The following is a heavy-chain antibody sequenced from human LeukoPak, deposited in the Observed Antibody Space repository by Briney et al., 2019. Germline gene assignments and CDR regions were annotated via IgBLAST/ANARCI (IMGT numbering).Heavy chain of an antibody. CDR1: GDSVSSYY. CDR2: IYHSGST. Sequence: PSETLSLTCTVSGDSVSSYYWSWIRQPAGKGLEWIGSIYHSGSTYYNPSLKSRVTISVDTSKNQFSLKLSSVTAADTAVYYCARGGYYCGGDCSDYWGQGTLVTVSS. CDR3: ARGGYYCGGDCSDY. J-gene: IGHJ4*02. D-gene: IGHD2-21*02. V-gene: IGHV4-38-2*02.